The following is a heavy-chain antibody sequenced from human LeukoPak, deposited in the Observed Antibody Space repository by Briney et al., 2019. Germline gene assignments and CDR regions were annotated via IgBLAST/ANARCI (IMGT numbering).Heavy chain of an antibody. V-gene: IGHV4-39*01. CDR1: GDSIKNTHYH. J-gene: IGHJ5*02. Sequence: PSETLSLTCTVSGDSIKNTHYHWDWIRQHPGKGLEWIGSIFYSGGTYYSESLKSRVNISVDTSKNQFSLKLTSVTATDTALYFCARTLSRGYSYGYYFDPWGRGTLVTVSS. CDR2: IFYSGGT. D-gene: IGHD5-18*01. CDR3: ARTLSRGYSYGYYFDP.